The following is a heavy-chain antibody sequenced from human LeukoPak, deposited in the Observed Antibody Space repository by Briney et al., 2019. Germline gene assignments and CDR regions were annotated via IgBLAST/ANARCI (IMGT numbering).Heavy chain of an antibody. CDR3: ARVVPLAAGYDRAGYYFDY. Sequence: SVKVSCEASGGTFSSYAISWVRQAPGQGLEWVGGIIPIFGTANYAQKFQGRVTITTDESTSTAYMELSSLRSEDTAVYYCARVVPLAAGYDRAGYYFDYWGQGTLVTVSS. J-gene: IGHJ4*02. CDR1: GGTFSSYA. D-gene: IGHD3-22*01. V-gene: IGHV1-69*05. CDR2: IIPIFGTA.